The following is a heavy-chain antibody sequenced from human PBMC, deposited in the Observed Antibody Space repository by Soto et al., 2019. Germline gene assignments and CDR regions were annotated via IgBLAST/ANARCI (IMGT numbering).Heavy chain of an antibody. V-gene: IGHV1-18*01. J-gene: IGHJ4*02. CDR3: TRAKSEWQQPDY. CDR1: GYTFTNFG. CDR2: ISAYNGNT. D-gene: IGHD3-3*01. Sequence: ASVKVACKASGYTFTNFGISWVRQAPGQGLEWMGWISAYNGNTNYAQNFQGRVTMTTDTSTSIAYLQMNSLKTEDTAVYYCTRAKSEWQQPDYWGQGTLVTVSS.